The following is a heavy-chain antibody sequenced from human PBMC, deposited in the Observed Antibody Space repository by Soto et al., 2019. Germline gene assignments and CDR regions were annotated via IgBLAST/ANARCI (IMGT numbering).Heavy chain of an antibody. CDR1: GFTFRNFS. J-gene: IGHJ1*01. D-gene: IGHD1-1*01. Sequence: PRVVLRLSCAASGFTFRNFSITWVRQARGKGLEWVSGISGSGRMTYYADSVKGRFTVCRDNSKNTLYLQMNTLRADDTAVYYCAKGVEEHVNEPIPGECWGQSTVVTVS. V-gene: IGHV3-23*01. CDR2: ISGSGRMT. CDR3: AKGVEEHVNEPIPGEC.